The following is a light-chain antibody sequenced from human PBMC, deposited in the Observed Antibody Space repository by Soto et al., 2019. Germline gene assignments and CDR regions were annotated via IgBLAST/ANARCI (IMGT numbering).Light chain of an antibody. J-gene: IGLJ3*02. Sequence: QTVVTQEPSFSVSPGRTVTLTCGLSSGSVSISYYPSWYQQTPGQAPRTLIYSTNTRSSGVPDRFSGSILGNKAAPTITGAQADDESDYYCVLYMGSGIWVFGGGTKLTVL. V-gene: IGLV8-61*01. CDR2: STN. CDR1: SGSVSISYY. CDR3: VLYMGSGIWV.